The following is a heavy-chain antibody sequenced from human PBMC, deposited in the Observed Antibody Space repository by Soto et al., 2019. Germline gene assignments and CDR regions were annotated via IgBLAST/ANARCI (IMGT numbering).Heavy chain of an antibody. CDR1: GFTFSSYG. V-gene: IGHV3-30*03. J-gene: IGHJ4*02. D-gene: IGHD2-15*01. CDR2: ISYSGSNK. CDR3: ARDSVVVAATFDY. Sequence: PGGSLRLSCAASGFTFSSYGMHWVRQAPGKGLEWVAVISYSGSNKYYADSVKGRFTISRDNSKNSLYLQMNSLRDEDTAVYYCARDSVVVAATFDYWGQGTLVTVSS.